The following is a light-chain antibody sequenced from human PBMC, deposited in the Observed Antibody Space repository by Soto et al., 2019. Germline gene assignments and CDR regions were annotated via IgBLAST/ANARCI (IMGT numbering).Light chain of an antibody. V-gene: IGKV3-20*01. CDR3: QQYDGSLWT. CDR2: GAS. Sequence: EIVLTQSPGTLSLSPGERATLSCRASQSVSSSYLAWYQQKPGQAPRLLIFGASNRATGIPDSLSGSGSGTDFTLTISRLEPEDFAVYYCQQYDGSLWTFGQGTKVDIK. CDR1: QSVSSSY. J-gene: IGKJ1*01.